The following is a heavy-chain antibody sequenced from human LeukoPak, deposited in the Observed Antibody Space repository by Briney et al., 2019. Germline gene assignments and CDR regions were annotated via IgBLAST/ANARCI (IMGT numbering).Heavy chain of an antibody. CDR3: ARLPLNYYDSSGYYLIDY. J-gene: IGHJ4*02. V-gene: IGHV4-38-2*01. Sequence: SETLSLTCAVSGYSISSGYYWGWIRQPPGKGLEWIGSIYHSGSTYYNPSLKSRVTILVDTSKNQFSLKLSSVTAADTAVYYCARLPLNYYDSSGYYLIDYWGQGTLVTVSS. CDR1: GYSISSGYY. CDR2: IYHSGST. D-gene: IGHD3-22*01.